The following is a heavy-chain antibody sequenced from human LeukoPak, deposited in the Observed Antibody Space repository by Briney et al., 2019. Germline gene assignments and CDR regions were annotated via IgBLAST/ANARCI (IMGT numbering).Heavy chain of an antibody. CDR3: ARAYGSGKPYYYYLDV. J-gene: IGHJ6*03. CDR2: IYPGDSDT. V-gene: IGHV5-51*01. Sequence: GESLKISCKGSGYSFTSYWIGWVRQMPGKGLEWMGIIYPGDSDTRYSPSFQGQVTISADKSISTAYLQWNTLKASDSAMYYCARAYGSGKPYYYYLDVWGQGTPVTISS. CDR1: GYSFTSYW. D-gene: IGHD3-10*01.